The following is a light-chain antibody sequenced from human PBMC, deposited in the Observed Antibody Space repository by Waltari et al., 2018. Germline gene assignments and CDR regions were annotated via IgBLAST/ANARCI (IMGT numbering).Light chain of an antibody. J-gene: IGLJ2*01. CDR2: EVS. CDR3: SSYAGINTLL. Sequence: QTALTQPHSVSGSPGQSVTISCTGTSSYIGCYNYVSWYQQHPGTAPKLMIYEVSKRPSGVSVRFSGSKSGNTASLTISGLQAEDEADYYCSSYAGINTLLFGGGTRLTVL. V-gene: IGLV2-11*01. CDR1: SSYIGCYNY.